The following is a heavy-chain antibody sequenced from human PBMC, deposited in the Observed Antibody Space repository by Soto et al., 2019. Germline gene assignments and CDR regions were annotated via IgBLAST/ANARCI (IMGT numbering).Heavy chain of an antibody. V-gene: IGHV3-23*01. Sequence: GGSLRLSCAASGFTFSSYAMGWVRQAPGKGLEWVSAISGSGGSTYYADSVKGRFTISRDNSKNTLYLQMNSLRAEDTAVYYCAKDLWAHSYGRYFDYWGQGTLVTVSS. J-gene: IGHJ4*02. CDR1: GFTFSSYA. D-gene: IGHD5-18*01. CDR2: ISGSGGST. CDR3: AKDLWAHSYGRYFDY.